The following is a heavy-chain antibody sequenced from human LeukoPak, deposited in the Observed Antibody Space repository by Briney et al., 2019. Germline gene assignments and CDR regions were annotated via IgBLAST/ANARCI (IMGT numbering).Heavy chain of an antibody. J-gene: IGHJ6*03. CDR1: GGTFSSYA. D-gene: IGHD3-10*01. CDR3: ARGVLWFGELESYYYMDV. Sequence: SVKVSCKASGGTFSSYAISWVRQAPGQGLEWMGGIIPIFGTANYAQKFQGRVTITTDESPSTAYMELSSLRSEDTAVYYCARGVLWFGELESYYYMDVWGKGTTVTVSS. V-gene: IGHV1-69*05. CDR2: IIPIFGTA.